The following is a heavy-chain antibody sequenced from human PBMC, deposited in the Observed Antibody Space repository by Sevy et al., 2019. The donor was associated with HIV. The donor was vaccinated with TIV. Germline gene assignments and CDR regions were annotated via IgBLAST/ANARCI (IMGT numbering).Heavy chain of an antibody. V-gene: IGHV3-7*01. CDR3: ARDWGATF. CDR2: IKQDGSEK. J-gene: IGHJ4*02. D-gene: IGHD1-26*01. Sequence: GGSLRLSFAASGFTFSSYGMSWVRQAPGKGLDWVANIKQDGSEKYYVDSVKGRFTLSRDNAKNSLYLQMNSLRAEDTAVYYCARDWGATFWGQGTLVTVSS. CDR1: GFTFSSYG.